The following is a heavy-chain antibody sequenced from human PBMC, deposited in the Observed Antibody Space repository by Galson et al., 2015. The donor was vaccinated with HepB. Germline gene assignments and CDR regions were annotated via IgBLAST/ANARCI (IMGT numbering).Heavy chain of an antibody. D-gene: IGHD1-26*01. J-gene: IGHJ3*01. Sequence: SVKVSCKASEYTFTGYYIHWVRQAPGQGLEWMGRTNPKTGGTNYAQKFQGRVTVTRDTSISTVYMEVSRLRSDDTAVYFCARGEKWELLRPGSRRAFDVWGQGTMVTVSS. CDR3: ARGEKWELLRPGSRRAFDV. V-gene: IGHV1-2*06. CDR2: TNPKTGGT. CDR1: EYTFTGYY.